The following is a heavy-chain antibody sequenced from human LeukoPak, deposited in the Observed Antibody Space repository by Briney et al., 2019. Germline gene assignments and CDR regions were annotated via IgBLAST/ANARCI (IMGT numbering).Heavy chain of an antibody. CDR3: ARRYSNYFFDY. Sequence: SETLSLTCGVSGYSITSGYYWAWIRQPPGKGLEWIGNIYYSVSTYYNPSLKSRVTISVDTSKNQFSLKLSSVTAADTAVYYCARRYSNYFFDYWGQGTLVTVSS. CDR2: IYYSVST. CDR1: GYSITSGYY. D-gene: IGHD4-11*01. V-gene: IGHV4-38-2*01. J-gene: IGHJ4*02.